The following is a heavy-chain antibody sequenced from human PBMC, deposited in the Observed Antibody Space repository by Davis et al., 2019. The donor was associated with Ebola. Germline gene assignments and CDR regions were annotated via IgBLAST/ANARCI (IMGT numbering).Heavy chain of an antibody. D-gene: IGHD4-11*01. J-gene: IGHJ6*03. CDR2: ISGSGGST. Sequence: PGGSLRLSCAASGFTFSSYAMSWVRQAPGKGLEWVSAISGSGGSTYYADSVKGRFTISRDNSKNTLYLQMNSPRAEDTAVYYCAKSSNYYYYYYMDVWGKGTTVTVSS. CDR3: AKSSNYYYYYYMDV. V-gene: IGHV3-23*01. CDR1: GFTFSSYA.